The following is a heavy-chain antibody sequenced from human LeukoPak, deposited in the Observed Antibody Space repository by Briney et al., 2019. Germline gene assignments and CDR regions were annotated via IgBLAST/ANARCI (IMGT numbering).Heavy chain of an antibody. CDR1: GGSISSGSYY. CDR3: ARITTSNYDFWSGSPYYFDY. Sequence: PSQTLSLTCTVSGGSISSGSYYWSWIRQPAGKGLEWIGRIYTSGSTNYNPSLKSRVTISVDTSKNQFSLKLSSVTAADTAVYYCARITTSNYDFWSGSPYYFDYWGQGTLVTVSS. J-gene: IGHJ4*02. CDR2: IYTSGST. D-gene: IGHD3-3*01. V-gene: IGHV4-61*02.